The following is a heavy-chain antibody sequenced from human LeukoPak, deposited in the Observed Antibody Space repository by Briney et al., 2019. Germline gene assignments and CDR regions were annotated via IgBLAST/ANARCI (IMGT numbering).Heavy chain of an antibody. V-gene: IGHV1-2*02. CDR3: ALEDYDFWSGYYTEGWFDP. D-gene: IGHD3-3*01. J-gene: IGHJ5*02. Sequence: ASVKVSCKASGYTFTGYYMHWVRQAPGQGLEWMGWINPNSGGTNYAQKFQGRVTMTRDTSINTAYMELSRLRSDDTAVYYCALEDYDFWSGYYTEGWFDPWGQGTLVTVSS. CDR2: INPNSGGT. CDR1: GYTFTGYY.